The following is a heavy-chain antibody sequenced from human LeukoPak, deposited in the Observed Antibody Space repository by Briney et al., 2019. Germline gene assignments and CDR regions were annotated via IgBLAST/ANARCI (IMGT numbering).Heavy chain of an antibody. D-gene: IGHD3-22*01. CDR2: ISYDGSNK. CDR1: GFTFSSYG. J-gene: IGHJ4*02. CDR3: AKDYYDSSGYYEPSYYFDY. V-gene: IGHV3-30*18. Sequence: GGSLRLSCAASGFTFSSYGMHWVRQAPGKGLEWVAVISYDGSNKYYADSVKDRFTISRDNSKNTLYLQMNSLRAEDTAVYYCAKDYYDSSGYYEPSYYFDYWGQGTLVTVSS.